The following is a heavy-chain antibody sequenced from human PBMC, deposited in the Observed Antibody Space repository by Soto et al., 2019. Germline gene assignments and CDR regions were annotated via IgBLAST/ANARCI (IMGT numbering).Heavy chain of an antibody. CDR1: GGSFSGYY. J-gene: IGHJ4*02. CDR3: ARGNTFNYYDSSGYYYGIDY. D-gene: IGHD3-22*01. Sequence: SETLSLTCAVYGGSFSGYYWSWIRQPPGKGLKWIGEINHSGSTNYNPSLKSRVTISVDTSKNQFSLKLSSVTAADTAVYYCARGNTFNYYDSSGYYYGIDYWGQGTLVTVS. CDR2: INHSGST. V-gene: IGHV4-34*01.